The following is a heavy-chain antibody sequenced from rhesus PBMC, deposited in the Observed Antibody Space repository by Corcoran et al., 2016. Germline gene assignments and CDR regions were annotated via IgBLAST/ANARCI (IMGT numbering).Heavy chain of an antibody. D-gene: IGHD6-25*01. V-gene: IGHV4-127*01. Sequence: QVQLQESGPGLVKPSETLSLTCAVSGYSISSGYGWSWIRQPPGKGMEWIGYIGGRSDRTNHNPARKSRGTIAKDTSKKQVALKLSSVTAADTAVYYCARARYSGSWSFDYWGQGVLVTVSS. CDR2: IGGRSDRT. J-gene: IGHJ4*01. CDR1: GYSISSGYG. CDR3: ARARYSGSWSFDY.